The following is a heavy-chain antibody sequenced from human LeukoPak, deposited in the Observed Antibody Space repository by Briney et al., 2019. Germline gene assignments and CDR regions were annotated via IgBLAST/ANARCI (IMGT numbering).Heavy chain of an antibody. CDR2: IKPDGSER. Sequence: GGSLRLSCAASGFTLSGYWMSWVRQAPGKGLEWLANIKPDGSERYHVDSVKGRFTISRDNAKNSLYLQMSSLRAEDTAVYYCAVTYYYDSGGYPHWGQGTLVTVSS. CDR3: AVTYYYDSGGYPH. V-gene: IGHV3-7*02. CDR1: GFTLSGYW. D-gene: IGHD3-22*01. J-gene: IGHJ4*02.